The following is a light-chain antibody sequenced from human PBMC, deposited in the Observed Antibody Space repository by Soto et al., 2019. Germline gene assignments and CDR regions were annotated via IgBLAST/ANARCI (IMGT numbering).Light chain of an antibody. J-gene: IGKJ2*01. V-gene: IGKV1-39*01. CDR2: AAS. CDR3: QQTYSDPV. Sequence: DIQMTQSPSSLSASVGDRVTITCRASRDITRYVNWYQQKPGQAPKLLIYAASTLQSGVPSRFAGSGSGTGFTLTISGLQPEDFATYFCQQTYSDPVFGQGTKLEI. CDR1: RDITRY.